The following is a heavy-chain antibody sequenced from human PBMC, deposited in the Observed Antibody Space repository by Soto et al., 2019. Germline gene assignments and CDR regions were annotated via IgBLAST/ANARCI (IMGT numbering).Heavy chain of an antibody. D-gene: IGHD3-16*01. CDR3: AKDRLGGGLDY. CDR2: VTSRGDTT. J-gene: IGHJ4*02. V-gene: IGHV3-23*01. CDR1: GFILSNYA. Sequence: EVQLLQSGGGLVQPGGSLRLSCAASGFILSNYAMNWVRQAPGKGLEWVSIVTSRGDTTYYADSVKGRFTISRDNSKNTLYLQVNSLAAEDTAVYYCAKDRLGGGLDYWGQGTLVSVSS.